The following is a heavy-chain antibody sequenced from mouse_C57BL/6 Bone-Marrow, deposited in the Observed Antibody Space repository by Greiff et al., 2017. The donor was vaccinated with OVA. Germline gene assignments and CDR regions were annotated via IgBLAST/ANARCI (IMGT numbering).Heavy chain of an antibody. Sequence: EVQLQQSGAELVRPGASVKLSCTASGFTINDDYMHWVKQRPEQGLEWIGWIDPENGDTEYASKVKGKATITEDTSSNTAYLQLSSLTSEDTAVYFCARSDGYWFAYWGQGTLVTVSA. J-gene: IGHJ3*01. CDR1: GFTINDDY. CDR3: ARSDGYWFAY. CDR2: IDPENGDT. V-gene: IGHV14-4*01. D-gene: IGHD2-3*01.